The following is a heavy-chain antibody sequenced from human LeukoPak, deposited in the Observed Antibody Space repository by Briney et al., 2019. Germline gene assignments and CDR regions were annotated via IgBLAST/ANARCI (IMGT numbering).Heavy chain of an antibody. V-gene: IGHV3-21*05. CDR3: ARSVPNGAFDI. J-gene: IGHJ3*02. CDR2: ISSSSSYT. CDR1: GFTFSSYA. Sequence: GGSLRLSCAASGFTFSSYAMHWVRQAPGKGLEWVSYISSSSSYTNYADSVKGRFTISRDNAKNSLYLQMNSLRAEDTAVYYCARSVPNGAFDIWGQGTMVTVSS.